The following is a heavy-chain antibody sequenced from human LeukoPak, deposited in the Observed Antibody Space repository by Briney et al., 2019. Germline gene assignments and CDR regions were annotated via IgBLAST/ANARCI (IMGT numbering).Heavy chain of an antibody. CDR3: ASQYYDFWSGSPFYYMDV. Sequence: SETLSLTCTVSGGSISSYYWSWIRQPPGKGLEWIGYIYYSGSTNYNPSLKSRVTISVDTSKNQFSLKLISVTAADTAVYYCASQYYDFWSGSPFYYMDVWGKGTTVTVSS. J-gene: IGHJ6*03. D-gene: IGHD3-3*01. CDR1: GGSISSYY. CDR2: IYYSGST. V-gene: IGHV4-59*01.